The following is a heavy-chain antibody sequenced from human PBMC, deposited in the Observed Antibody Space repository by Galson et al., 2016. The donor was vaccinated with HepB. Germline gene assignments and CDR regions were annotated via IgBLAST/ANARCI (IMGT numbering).Heavy chain of an antibody. D-gene: IGHD3-22*01. CDR1: GYTFTSYY. Sequence: SVKVSCKASGYTFTSYYIHWVRKAPGQGLEWMGVINPSGGSTKDAQKFQGSVTMTRDTSPSTVYMERSSLRSEDTAVYFCARGGYYDSSGSLRYWGQGTLVTVSP. CDR2: INPSGGST. V-gene: IGHV1-46*01. CDR3: ARGGYYDSSGSLRY. J-gene: IGHJ4*02.